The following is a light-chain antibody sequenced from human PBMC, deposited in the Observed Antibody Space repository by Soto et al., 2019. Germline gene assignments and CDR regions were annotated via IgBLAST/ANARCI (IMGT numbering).Light chain of an antibody. CDR1: QSVSSN. J-gene: IGKJ4*01. CDR2: DAS. Sequence: EIVLTQSPATLSLSPGERATLSCRASQSVSSNLAWYQQKPGQAPRLLIYDASNKATRTPARFSGSESGTGFTLAISRLEPEDFAVYYCQQRSNRPLTFGGGTTVEI. V-gene: IGKV3-11*01. CDR3: QQRSNRPLT.